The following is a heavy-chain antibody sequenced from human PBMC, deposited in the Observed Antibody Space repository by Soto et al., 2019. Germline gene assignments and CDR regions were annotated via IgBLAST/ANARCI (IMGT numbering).Heavy chain of an antibody. D-gene: IGHD3-22*01. CDR3: TTAPDYYDSSGYQRTQYHPMGFDAFDI. V-gene: IGHV3-15*01. CDR2: IKSKTDGGTT. Sequence: GGSLRLSCAASGFTFSTAWMTWVRQAPGRGLEWVARIKSKTDGGTTDYAAPVKGRFTISRDDSKNTLYLQMNSLKTEDTAVYYCTTAPDYYDSSGYQRTQYHPMGFDAFDIWGQGTMVTVSS. CDR1: GFTFSTAW. J-gene: IGHJ3*02.